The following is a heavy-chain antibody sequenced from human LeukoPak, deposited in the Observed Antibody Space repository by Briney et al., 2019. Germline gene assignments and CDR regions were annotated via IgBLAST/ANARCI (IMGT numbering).Heavy chain of an antibody. CDR2: IYYSGST. D-gene: IGHD2-2*02. J-gene: IGHJ6*04. CDR3: ARSYPGLYYYGMDA. V-gene: IGHV4-31*03. Sequence: SQTLSLTCTVSGGSISSGGYYWSWIRQHPGKGLEWIGYIYYSGSTYYNPSLKSRVTISVDTSKNQFSLKLSSVTAADTAVYYCARSYPGLYYYGMDAWGKGTTVTVSS. CDR1: GGSISSGGYY.